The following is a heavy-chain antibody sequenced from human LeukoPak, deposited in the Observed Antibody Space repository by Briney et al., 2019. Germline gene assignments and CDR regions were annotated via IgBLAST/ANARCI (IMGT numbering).Heavy chain of an antibody. Sequence: SETLSLTCTVSGASISSASSYWGWIRQPPGKGLEYIGSIYYSGGSYSTPSLNSRLSMSVDTSTNQFSLKLSSVAAADTAVYYCARHRVTGRRYYFEFWGQGVLVTVSS. CDR3: ARHRVTGRRYYFEF. J-gene: IGHJ4*02. V-gene: IGHV4-39*01. CDR1: GASISSASSY. CDR2: IYYSGGS.